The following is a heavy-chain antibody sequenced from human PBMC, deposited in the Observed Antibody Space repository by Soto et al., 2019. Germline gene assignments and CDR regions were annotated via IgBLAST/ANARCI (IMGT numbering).Heavy chain of an antibody. CDR1: GFTFSSYW. Sequence: GSLIVSLAASGFTFSSYWMHLVRQAPGKGLVRVSRINSDGSSTSYADSVKGRFTISRDNAKNTLYLQMNSLRAEDTAVYYCARGGVEPNYVEGAYYYYGMDVWGQGTTVTVSS. CDR3: ARGGVEPNYVEGAYYYYGMDV. V-gene: IGHV3-74*01. D-gene: IGHD4-4*01. J-gene: IGHJ6*02. CDR2: INSDGSST.